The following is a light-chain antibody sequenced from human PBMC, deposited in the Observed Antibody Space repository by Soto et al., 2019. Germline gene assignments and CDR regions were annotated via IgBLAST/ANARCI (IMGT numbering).Light chain of an antibody. V-gene: IGKV1-33*01. CDR3: QHYDSLPAIT. CDR2: DAS. Sequence: DIQMTQSPSPLSASVGDRLTITCQASQDIGNHLNWYQHKVGKVPKLLIYDASNLQIGVPSRFSGSGSGTHFTFTISSLQPEDVATYYCQHYDSLPAITFGPGTKVDIK. CDR1: QDIGNH. J-gene: IGKJ3*01.